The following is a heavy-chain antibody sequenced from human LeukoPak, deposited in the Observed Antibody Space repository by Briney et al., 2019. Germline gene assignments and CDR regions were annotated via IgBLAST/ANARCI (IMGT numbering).Heavy chain of an antibody. CDR1: GYSFTTYW. V-gene: IGHV5-51*01. Sequence: GESLKIFCKGSGYSFTTYWIGWVRQMPGKGLEWMGIIYHGDSDTTYSPSFQGQVTISADKSISTAYLQWSSLKASETAMYYCARRGGYYYDSSAAFDMWGQGTMVTVSS. J-gene: IGHJ3*02. CDR3: ARRGGYYYDSSAAFDM. D-gene: IGHD3-22*01. CDR2: IYHGDSDT.